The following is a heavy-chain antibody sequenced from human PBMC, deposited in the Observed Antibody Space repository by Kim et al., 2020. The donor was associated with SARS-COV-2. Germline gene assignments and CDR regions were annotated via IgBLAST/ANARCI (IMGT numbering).Heavy chain of an antibody. CDR3: ARVKSGWSARQIDY. D-gene: IGHD6-19*01. J-gene: IGHJ4*02. V-gene: IGHV1-3*01. Sequence: SQKFQGRVTITRDTSASTAYMELSSLRSEDTAVYYCARVKSGWSARQIDYWGQGTLVTVSS.